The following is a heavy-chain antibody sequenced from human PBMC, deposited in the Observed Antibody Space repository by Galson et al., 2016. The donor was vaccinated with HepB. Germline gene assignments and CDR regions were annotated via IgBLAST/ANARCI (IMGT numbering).Heavy chain of an antibody. CDR3: AKDRELAYGGNLVAGIDL. CDR2: ISSNSNYI. V-gene: IGHV3-21*01. J-gene: IGHJ3*01. D-gene: IGHD4-23*01. CDR1: GFIFDTYT. Sequence: SLRLSCAASGFIFDTYTINWVRQAPGRGLEWLSSISSNSNYIKYADSVKGRFTISRDNAKHSLYLQMNSLRVEDTALYYCAKDRELAYGGNLVAGIDLWGRGTMVT.